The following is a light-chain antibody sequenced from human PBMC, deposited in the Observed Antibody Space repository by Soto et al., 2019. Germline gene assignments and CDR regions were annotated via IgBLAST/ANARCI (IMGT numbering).Light chain of an antibody. CDR3: QQYNNWPYT. CDR1: QSVSSN. Sequence: ERVMTQSPATLSVSPGERATLSCRASQSVSSNLAWYQQKPGQAPRLLIYGASTRATGIPARVSGSGSGTEFTLTISSLQSEDFAVYSCQQYNNWPYTFGQGTKLEIK. J-gene: IGKJ2*01. CDR2: GAS. V-gene: IGKV3-15*01.